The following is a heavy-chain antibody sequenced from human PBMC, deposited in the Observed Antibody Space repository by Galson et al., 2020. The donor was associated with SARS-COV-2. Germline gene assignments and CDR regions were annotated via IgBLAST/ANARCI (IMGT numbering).Heavy chain of an antibody. D-gene: IGHD1-26*01. Sequence: GGSLRLSCAASGFTFPSYAMNWVRQAPGKGLEWVYTISSSGGSTYYADSVKGLFTISRDNSKNTLYLQMHSLRSEDTAIYFCAKGPLGSGSSNWGQGTLVTVSS. CDR3: AKGPLGSGSSN. V-gene: IGHV3-23*01. J-gene: IGHJ4*02. CDR2: ISSSGGST. CDR1: GFTFPSYA.